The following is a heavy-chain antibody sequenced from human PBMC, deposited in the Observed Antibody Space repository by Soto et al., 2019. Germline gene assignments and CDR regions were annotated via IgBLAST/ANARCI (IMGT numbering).Heavy chain of an antibody. Sequence: ASVKVSCKAVRYIFTNYGVSWVRQAPGQGLEWMGWITTYNGNTEYAQKFQGRVTMTTDASTSTAYMELGSLRSDDTAIYYCARALTECGMDVWGQGTTVTVSS. V-gene: IGHV1-18*01. CDR3: ARALTECGMDV. D-gene: IGHD3-3*01. CDR2: ITTYNGNT. J-gene: IGHJ6*02. CDR1: RYIFTNYG.